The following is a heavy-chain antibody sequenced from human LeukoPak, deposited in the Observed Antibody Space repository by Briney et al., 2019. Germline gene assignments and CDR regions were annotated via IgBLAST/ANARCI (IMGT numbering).Heavy chain of an antibody. J-gene: IGHJ4*02. CDR1: GFTFSSYA. CDR3: ASLWFGELPFDY. CDR2: ISYDGSNK. D-gene: IGHD3-10*01. Sequence: GGSLRLSCAASGFTFSSYAMHWVRQAPGKGLVWVAVISYDGSNKYYADSVKGRFTLSRDNSKNTLYLQMNSLRAEDTAVYYCASLWFGELPFDYWGQGTLVTVSS. V-gene: IGHV3-30*04.